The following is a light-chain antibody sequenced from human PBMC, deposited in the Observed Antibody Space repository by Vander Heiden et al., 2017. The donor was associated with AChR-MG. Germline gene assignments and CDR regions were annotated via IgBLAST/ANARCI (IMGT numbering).Light chain of an antibody. V-gene: IGLV3-21*04. CDR1: NLGSTS. Sequence: SYVLTQPPSVSVAPGKTARITCGGNNLGSTSVHWYQQKPGQAPVLVIYYDSDRPSGIPERFSGSNSGNTATLTISRVEAGDEADYDCQVWDSSSDHPRVFGGGTKLTVL. J-gene: IGLJ3*02. CDR3: QVWDSSSDHPRV. CDR2: YDS.